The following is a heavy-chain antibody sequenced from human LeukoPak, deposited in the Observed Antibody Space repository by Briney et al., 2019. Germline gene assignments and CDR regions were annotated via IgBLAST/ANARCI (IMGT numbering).Heavy chain of an antibody. CDR3: ATTTIRLGY. CDR1: GGSISSTVYY. J-gene: IGHJ4*02. D-gene: IGHD1-26*01. Sequence: SETLSLTCTVSGGSISSTVYYWAWIRQPPGKGLEWIGYIYYSGSTNYNPSLKSRVTISVDTSKNQFSLKPSSVTAADTAVYYCATTTIRLGYWGQGTLVTVSS. V-gene: IGHV4-61*05. CDR2: IYYSGST.